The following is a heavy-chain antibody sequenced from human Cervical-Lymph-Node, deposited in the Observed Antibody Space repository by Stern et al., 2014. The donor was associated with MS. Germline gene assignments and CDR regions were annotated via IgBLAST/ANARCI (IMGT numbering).Heavy chain of an antibody. J-gene: IGHJ4*02. CDR1: GGTFNTYT. Sequence: VQLVESGAEVKKPGSSVRVSCKASGGTFNTYTVYWVRQAPGQGLEWMGKIIPMLDWPDYAQRFQGRVTITLDKSTSTAYIDLNSLTSEDTAVYYCARPRGREAASALDYWGQGTLVTVSS. CDR2: IIPMLDWP. V-gene: IGHV1-69*09. CDR3: ARPRGREAASALDY. D-gene: IGHD2-15*01.